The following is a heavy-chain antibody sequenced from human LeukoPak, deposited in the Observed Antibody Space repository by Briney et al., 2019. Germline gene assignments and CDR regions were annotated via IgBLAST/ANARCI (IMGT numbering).Heavy chain of an antibody. V-gene: IGHV3-21*01. CDR2: ISSSGHYI. CDR3: AKGRGYCTGGSCYSDY. D-gene: IGHD2-15*01. CDR1: GFTFSSYA. J-gene: IGHJ4*02. Sequence: GGSLRLSCAASGFTFSSYAMSWVRQAPGKGLEWVASISSSGHYIYYADSVKGRFTISRDNAKDSLFLQMNSLRPEDTAVYYCAKGRGYCTGGSCYSDYWGQGTLVTVSS.